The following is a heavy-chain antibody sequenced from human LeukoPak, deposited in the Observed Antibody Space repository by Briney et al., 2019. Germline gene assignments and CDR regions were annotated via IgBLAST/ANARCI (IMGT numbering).Heavy chain of an antibody. V-gene: IGHV4-59*11. CDR3: ARGGSAAKYYFDS. D-gene: IGHD6-25*01. CDR2: IFYSGPT. CDR1: NDSISPLY. Sequence: SETLSLTCTVSNDSISPLYWGWIRQPPGKGLEFIGYIFYSGPTNFNPSLKSRVTLSVDTSKNRFSLRLNSVTAADTAVYYCARGGSAAKYYFDSWGQGTLVTVSS. J-gene: IGHJ4*02.